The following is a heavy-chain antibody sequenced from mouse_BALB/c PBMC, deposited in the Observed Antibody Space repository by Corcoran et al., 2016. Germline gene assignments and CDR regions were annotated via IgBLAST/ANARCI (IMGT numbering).Heavy chain of an antibody. CDR3: ASGTYYFDY. V-gene: IGHV3-6*02. Sequence: DVQLQESGPGLVKPSQSLSLTCSVTGYSITSGYYWNWIRQFPGNKLEWMGYISYDGSNNYNPSLKNRISITRDTSKNQFFLKLNSVTTEDTATYDCASGTYYFDYWGQGTTLTVSS. CDR1: GYSITSGYY. J-gene: IGHJ2*01. CDR2: ISYDGSN. D-gene: IGHD4-1*01.